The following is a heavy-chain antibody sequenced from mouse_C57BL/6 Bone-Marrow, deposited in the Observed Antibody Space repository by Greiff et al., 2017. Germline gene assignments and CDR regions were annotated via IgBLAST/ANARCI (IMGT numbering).Heavy chain of an antibody. CDR3: ASWGGDYGAWFAY. V-gene: IGHV1-26*01. CDR2: INPNNGGT. D-gene: IGHD2-4*01. J-gene: IGHJ3*01. CDR1: GYTFTDYY. Sequence: VQLQQSGPELVKPGASVKISCKASGYTFTDYYMNWVKQSHGKSLEWIGDINPNNGGTSYNQKFKGKATLTVDKSSSTAYMELRSLTSEDSAVYYCASWGGDYGAWFAYWGQGTLVTVSA.